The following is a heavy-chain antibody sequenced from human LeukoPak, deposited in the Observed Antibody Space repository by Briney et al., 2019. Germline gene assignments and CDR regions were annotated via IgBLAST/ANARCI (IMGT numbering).Heavy chain of an antibody. Sequence: GGSLRLSCAAPGFTFSSYWMNWVRQAPGKGLEWVANIKQDGSEKDYVDSVEGRFTISRDNAKNSLFLQMNRLRSDDTAVYYCARVSSFAVAGFFDYWGQGIMVTVSS. V-gene: IGHV3-7*01. CDR2: IKQDGSEK. CDR1: GFTFSSYW. J-gene: IGHJ4*02. D-gene: IGHD6-19*01. CDR3: ARVSSFAVAGFFDY.